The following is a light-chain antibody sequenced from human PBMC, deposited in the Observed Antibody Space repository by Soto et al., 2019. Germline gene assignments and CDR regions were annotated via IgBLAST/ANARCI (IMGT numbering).Light chain of an antibody. CDR3: TSYASGSSHVV. Sequence: QSALTQPASVSGSPGQSITLSCTGTSSDIGGYDYVSWYQRHPGKAPKLIIYDVNNRPSGVSNSFSGSKSGNTASLTISGLQAEDEADYYCTSYASGSSHVVFGGGTQLTVL. CDR2: DVN. CDR1: SSDIGGYDY. J-gene: IGLJ2*01. V-gene: IGLV2-14*01.